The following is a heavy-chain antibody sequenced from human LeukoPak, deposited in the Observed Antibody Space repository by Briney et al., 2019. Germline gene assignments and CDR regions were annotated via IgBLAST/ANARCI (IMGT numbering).Heavy chain of an antibody. CDR3: AKGATTDY. V-gene: IGHV3-7*01. Sequence: GGSLRLSCAASGFTFSYHWMTWVRQAPGKGLEWVANIKNDGAVKNYVDSVKGRFTISRDNSKNTLYLQMNSLRAEDTAVYYCAKGATTDYWGQGTLVTVSS. CDR1: GFTFSYHW. D-gene: IGHD1-26*01. J-gene: IGHJ4*02. CDR2: IKNDGAVK.